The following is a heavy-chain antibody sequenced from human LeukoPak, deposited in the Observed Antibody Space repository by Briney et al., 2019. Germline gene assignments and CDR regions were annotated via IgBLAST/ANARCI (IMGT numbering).Heavy chain of an antibody. CDR2: ISAYNGNT. J-gene: IGHJ4*02. CDR3: ARVSPDYGDYDFDY. V-gene: IGHV1-18*04. Sequence: ASVKVSCKASGYTFTGYYMHWVRQAPGQGLEWMGWISAYNGNTNYAQKLQGRVTMTTDTSTSTAYMELRSLRSDDTAVYYCARVSPDYGDYDFDYWGQGTLVTVSS. D-gene: IGHD4-17*01. CDR1: GYTFTGYY.